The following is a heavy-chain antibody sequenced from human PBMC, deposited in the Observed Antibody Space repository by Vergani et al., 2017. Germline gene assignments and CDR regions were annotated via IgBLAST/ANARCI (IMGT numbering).Heavy chain of an antibody. V-gene: IGHV3-9*01. J-gene: IGHJ3*01. Sequence: EVDLVESGGGLAQPGGSLRLSCEASGITFWKFGMHWVRQAPGKGLEWVSGISWNSGAVYYADSVRGRFTISRDNVKNSLFLEMNSLRFEDTAVYFCTKVSGYEHDSVGDGYDTYTGFDLGGQGTLVTVSS. CDR3: TKVSGYEHDSVGDGYDTYTGFDL. CDR1: GITFWKFG. CDR2: ISWNSGAV. D-gene: IGHD2-21*01.